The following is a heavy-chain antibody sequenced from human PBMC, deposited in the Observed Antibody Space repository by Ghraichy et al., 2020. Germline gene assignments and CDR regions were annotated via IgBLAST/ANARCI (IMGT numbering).Heavy chain of an antibody. CDR2: IYYSGST. CDR3: ATTISEPGDYYGMDV. V-gene: IGHV4-61*01. Sequence: TLSLTCTVSGGSVSSGSYYWSWIRQPPGKGLEWIGYIYYSGSTNYNPSLKSRVTISVDTSKNQFSLKLSSVTAADTAVYYCATTISEPGDYYGMDVWGQGTTVTVSS. CDR1: GGSVSSGSYY. D-gene: IGHD5-12*01. J-gene: IGHJ6*02.